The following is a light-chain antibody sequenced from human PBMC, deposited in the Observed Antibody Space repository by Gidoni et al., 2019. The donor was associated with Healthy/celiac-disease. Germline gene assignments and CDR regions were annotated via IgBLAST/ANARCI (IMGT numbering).Light chain of an antibody. V-gene: IGKV1-39*01. CDR3: QQSYSIT. CDR2: AAS. CDR1: QSISSY. Sequence: DSKMTQSPSSLSASVGDRVTITCRASQSISSYLNWYQQKPGKAPKLLIYAASSLPSGVPSRFSGYGSGTDFTLTISSLQPEDFATYYCQQSYSITFXQXTRLEIK. J-gene: IGKJ5*01.